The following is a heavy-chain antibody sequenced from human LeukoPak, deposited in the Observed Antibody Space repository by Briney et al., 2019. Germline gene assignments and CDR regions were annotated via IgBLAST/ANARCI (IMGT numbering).Heavy chain of an antibody. CDR3: ARDRPLTIFGVASIDY. Sequence: SETLSLTCAVYGGSFSGYYWSWIRQPPGKGLEWIGEINHSGSTNYNPSLKSRVTISVDTSKNQFSLKLSSVTAADTAVYYCARDRPLTIFGVASIDYWGQGTLVTVSS. V-gene: IGHV4-34*01. D-gene: IGHD3-3*01. CDR2: INHSGST. J-gene: IGHJ4*02. CDR1: GGSFSGYY.